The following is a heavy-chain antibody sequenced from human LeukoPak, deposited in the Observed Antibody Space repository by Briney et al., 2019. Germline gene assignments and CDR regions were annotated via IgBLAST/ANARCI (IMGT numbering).Heavy chain of an antibody. D-gene: IGHD6-13*01. Sequence: GGSLRLSCAASGYTFSSHGMIWVRQAPGKGLEWVSVIYSGGSTSYADSVKGRFIISRDNSKNTLYLQMNSLRAEDTAVYYCARRSPIAGAGPRRLEDWGQGTLVTVSS. CDR3: ARRSPIAGAGPRRLED. V-gene: IGHV3-53*01. CDR1: GYTFSSHG. J-gene: IGHJ4*02. CDR2: IYSGGST.